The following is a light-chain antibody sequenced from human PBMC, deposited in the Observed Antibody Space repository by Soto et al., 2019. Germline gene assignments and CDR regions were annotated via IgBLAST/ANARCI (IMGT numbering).Light chain of an antibody. V-gene: IGLV2-23*01. Sequence: QSALTQPASVSGSPGQSITISCTGTSSDVGSYNLVSWYHQHPGKAPKLMIYEGSKRPSGVSNRFSGSKSGNTASLTISGLQDEDEADYYCCSYAGSSYVFGTGTKVTVL. CDR1: SSDVGSYNL. CDR3: CSYAGSSYV. CDR2: EGS. J-gene: IGLJ1*01.